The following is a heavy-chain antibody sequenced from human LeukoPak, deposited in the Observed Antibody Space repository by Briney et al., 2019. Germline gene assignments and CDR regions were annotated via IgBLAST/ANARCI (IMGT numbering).Heavy chain of an antibody. CDR2: IYYSGST. J-gene: IGHJ4*02. CDR1: GGSISSYY. V-gene: IGHV4-59*12. D-gene: IGHD5-18*01. Sequence: SETLSLTCTVSGGSISSYYWSWIRQPPGKGLEWIGYIYYSGSTSYNPSLKSRVAMSVDTSKNQFSLKLRYVTAADTAVYYCAREDVDVETTTVSFDYWGQGTLVTVSS. CDR3: AREDVDVETTTVSFDY.